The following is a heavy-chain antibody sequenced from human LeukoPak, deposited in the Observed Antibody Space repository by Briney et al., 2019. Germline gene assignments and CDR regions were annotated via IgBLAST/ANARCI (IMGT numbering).Heavy chain of an antibody. D-gene: IGHD4-11*01. CDR3: ARGIYSNYFDFDY. CDR1: GFTFSSYE. J-gene: IGHJ4*02. CDR2: ISSSGSTI. Sequence: GGSLRLSCAASGFTFSSYEMNWVRQAPGKGLEWVSYISSSGSTIYYADSVKGRFTISRDNAKNSLYLQMNSLRAEDTALYYCARGIYSNYFDFDYWGQGTLVTVSS. V-gene: IGHV3-48*03.